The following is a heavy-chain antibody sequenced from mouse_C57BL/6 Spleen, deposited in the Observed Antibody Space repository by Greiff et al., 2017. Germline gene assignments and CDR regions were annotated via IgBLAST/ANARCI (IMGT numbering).Heavy chain of an antibody. J-gene: IGHJ3*01. CDR2: IHPNSGST. CDR3: AREGTWFAY. CDR1: GYTFTSYW. V-gene: IGHV1-64*01. Sequence: QVQLKQSGAELVKPGASVKLSCKASGYTFTSYWMHWVKQRPGQGLEWIGMIHPNSGSTNYNEKFKSKATLTVDKSSSTAYMQLSSLTSEDSAVYYCAREGTWFAYWGQGTLVTVSA.